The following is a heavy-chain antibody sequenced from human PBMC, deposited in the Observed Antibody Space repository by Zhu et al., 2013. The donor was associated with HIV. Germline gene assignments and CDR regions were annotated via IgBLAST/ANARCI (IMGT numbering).Heavy chain of an antibody. CDR3: AKVLHGAVALDY. Sequence: QVQLVQSGAEVKKPGASVKVSCKTSGYTFSDYYMHWVRQAPGQGLEWMGWINPNSGDTNYAQEFQGRVTMTRDTSISTVYMELNRLRSDDTAVYYCAKVLHGAVALDYWGQGTLVTVSS. J-gene: IGHJ4*02. V-gene: IGHV1-2*02. CDR1: GYTFSDYY. CDR2: INPNSGDT. D-gene: IGHD6-19*01.